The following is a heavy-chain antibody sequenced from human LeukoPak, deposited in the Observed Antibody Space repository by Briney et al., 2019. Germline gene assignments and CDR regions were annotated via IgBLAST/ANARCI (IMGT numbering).Heavy chain of an antibody. V-gene: IGHV3-73*01. CDR2: IRSKANSYST. Sequence: GGSLRLSCAASGFTFSGSAMHWVRQATGKGLEWVGRIRSKANSYSTAYAASVKGRFTISRDDSKNTAYLQMNSLKTEDTAVYYCTRREGQGYYYYMDVWGKGTTVTVSS. CDR1: GFTFSGSA. J-gene: IGHJ6*03. CDR3: TRREGQGYYYYMDV.